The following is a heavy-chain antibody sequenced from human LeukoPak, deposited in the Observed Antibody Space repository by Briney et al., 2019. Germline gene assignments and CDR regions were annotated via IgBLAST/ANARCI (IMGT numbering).Heavy chain of an antibody. J-gene: IGHJ3*02. CDR3: ARDRPLDPFDI. CDR1: GYTFTSYD. V-gene: IGHV1-2*02. Sequence: ASVKVSCKASGYTFTSYDINWVRQATGQGLEWMGWINPNTYGTNYAQGFQGRVTMTSDTSISTAYMELSSLTYDDTAVYYCARDRPLDPFDIWGEGTMVIVSS. CDR2: INPNTYGT.